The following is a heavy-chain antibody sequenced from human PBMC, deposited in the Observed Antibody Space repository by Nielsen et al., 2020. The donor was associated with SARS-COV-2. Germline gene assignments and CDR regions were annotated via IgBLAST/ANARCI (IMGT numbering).Heavy chain of an antibody. CDR3: AKWGLTVTIGAFDI. CDR2: ISSNGGST. J-gene: IGHJ3*02. V-gene: IGHV3-64*04. Sequence: GESLKISCAASGFTFSSYAMHWVRQAPGKGLEYVSAISSNGGSTYYADSVKGRFTISRDNSKNTLYLQMNSLRAEDTAVYYCAKWGLTVTIGAFDIWGQGTMVTVSS. D-gene: IGHD1-20*01. CDR1: GFTFSSYA.